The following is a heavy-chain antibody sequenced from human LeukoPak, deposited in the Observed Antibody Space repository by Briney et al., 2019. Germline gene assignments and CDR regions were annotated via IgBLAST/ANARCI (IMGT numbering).Heavy chain of an antibody. CDR3: ARGSGKVRSHIGRRVWLDY. D-gene: IGHD3-10*01. CDR1: GGSISSYY. J-gene: IGHJ4*02. Sequence: SETLSLTCTVSGGSISSYYWSWIRQPPGKGLEWIGYIYYSGSTNYNPSLKSRVTISVDTSKNQFSLKLSSVTAADTAVYYCARGSGKVRSHIGRRVWLDYWGQGTLVTVSS. V-gene: IGHV4-59*12. CDR2: IYYSGST.